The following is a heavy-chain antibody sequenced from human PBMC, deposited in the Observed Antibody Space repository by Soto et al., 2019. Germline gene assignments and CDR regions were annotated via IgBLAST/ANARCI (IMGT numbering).Heavy chain of an antibody. CDR2: INHSGST. V-gene: IGHV4-34*01. J-gene: IGHJ5*02. CDR3: ARGRRGSSGWYGGYWFDP. CDR1: GGSFSGYY. D-gene: IGHD6-19*01. Sequence: NPSETLSLTCAVYGGSFSGYYWSWIRQPPGKGLEWIGEINHSGSTNYNPSLKSRVTISVDTSKNQFSLKLSSVTAADTAVYYCARGRRGSSGWYGGYWFDPWGQGTLVTVSS.